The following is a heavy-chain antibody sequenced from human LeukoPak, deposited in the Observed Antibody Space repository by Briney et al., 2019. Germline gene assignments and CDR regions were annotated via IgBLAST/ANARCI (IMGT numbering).Heavy chain of an antibody. D-gene: IGHD6-6*01. CDR1: GGSFSGYY. J-gene: IGHJ4*02. CDR2: INHSGST. V-gene: IGHV4-34*01. Sequence: SETLSLTYAVYGGSFSGYYWSWIRQPPGKGLEWIGEINHSGSTNYNPSLKSRVTISVDTSKNQFSLKLSSVTAADTAVYYCARVYSSSPSFDYWGQGTLVTVSS. CDR3: ARVYSSSPSFDY.